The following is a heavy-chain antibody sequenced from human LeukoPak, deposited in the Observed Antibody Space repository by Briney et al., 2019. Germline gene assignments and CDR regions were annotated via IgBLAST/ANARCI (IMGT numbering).Heavy chain of an antibody. Sequence: RTGGSLRLSCAASGFTFSSYAMSWVRQAPGKGLEWVSAISGSGGSTYYADSVKGRFTISRDNSKNTLYLQMNSLRAEDTAVYYCAKDRDRTTGRFDYWGQGTLVTVSS. CDR1: GFTFSSYA. D-gene: IGHD1-14*01. CDR3: AKDRDRTTGRFDY. J-gene: IGHJ4*02. CDR2: ISGSGGST. V-gene: IGHV3-23*01.